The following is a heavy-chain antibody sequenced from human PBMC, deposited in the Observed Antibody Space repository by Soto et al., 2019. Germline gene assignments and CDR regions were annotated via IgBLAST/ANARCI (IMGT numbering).Heavy chain of an antibody. V-gene: IGHV4-38-2*01. CDR1: GYSISSGYY. J-gene: IGHJ4*02. D-gene: IGHD1-1*01. CDR3: ARANYYFDY. CDR2: IYHSGST. Sequence: KPSETLSLTCAVSGYSISSGYYWGWIRQPPGKGLEWIGSIYHSGSTYYNPSLKSRVTISVDTSKNQFSLKLSSVTAADTAVYYCARANYYFDYWGQGTLVTVSS.